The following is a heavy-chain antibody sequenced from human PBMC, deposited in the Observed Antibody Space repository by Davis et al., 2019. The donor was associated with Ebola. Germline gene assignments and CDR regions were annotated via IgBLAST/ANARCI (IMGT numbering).Heavy chain of an antibody. V-gene: IGHV3-7*03. CDR3: ARDGTSVNNYDILTGYYYYYGMDV. D-gene: IGHD3-9*01. J-gene: IGHJ6*02. Sequence: GGSLRLSCAASGFTFSSYWMSWVRQAPGKGLEWVANIKQDGSEKYYVDSVKGRFTISRDNAKNSLYLQMNSLRAEDTAVYYCARDGTSVNNYDILTGYYYYYGMDVWGQGTTVTVSS. CDR2: IKQDGSEK. CDR1: GFTFSSYW.